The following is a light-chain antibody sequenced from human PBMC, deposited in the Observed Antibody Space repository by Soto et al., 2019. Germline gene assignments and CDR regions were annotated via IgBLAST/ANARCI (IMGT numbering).Light chain of an antibody. CDR2: SAS. V-gene: IGKV3-11*01. Sequence: EIVLTQSPAIVSLSRWERATLWCRTNQTVTTYLAWYQHKTGQAPRLLIYSASKRATGIPARFRGSGSGTEFSLTISSLQPDDFATYYCQQYHSYPFTFGPGTKVDI. CDR3: QQYHSYPFT. J-gene: IGKJ3*01. CDR1: QTVTTY.